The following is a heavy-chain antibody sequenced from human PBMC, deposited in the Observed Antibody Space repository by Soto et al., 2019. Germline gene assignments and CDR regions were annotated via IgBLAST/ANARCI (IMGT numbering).Heavy chain of an antibody. Sequence: DVHLVESGGGLIQPGGSLGVSCAASGLGGDKLGWVRQAPGKGLEWVALLLTTGVTQYADSVKGRFSVSRDSSTNTQYLQMSSLTVDDKAVYYCARDRVGDGAYSLDFWAQGVLVSVSS. J-gene: IGHJ4*02. CDR2: LLTTGVT. V-gene: IGHV3-53*01. CDR1: GLGGDK. D-gene: IGHD3-10*01. CDR3: ARDRVGDGAYSLDF.